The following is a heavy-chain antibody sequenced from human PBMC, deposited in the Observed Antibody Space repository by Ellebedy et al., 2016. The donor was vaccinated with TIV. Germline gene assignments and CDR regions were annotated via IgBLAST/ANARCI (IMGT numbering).Heavy chain of an antibody. J-gene: IGHJ5*02. CDR1: GYIFTGYY. CDR3: AADNYDILTGGGAWFDP. Sequence: ASVKVSCKASGYIFTGYYIHWVRQAPGQGLEWMGWINTNSGGTNYAQKFQGRVTMTRDASITTAYMDLSRLRSDDTAVYYCAADNYDILTGGGAWFDPWGQGTLVTVSS. CDR2: INTNSGGT. V-gene: IGHV1-2*02. D-gene: IGHD3-9*01.